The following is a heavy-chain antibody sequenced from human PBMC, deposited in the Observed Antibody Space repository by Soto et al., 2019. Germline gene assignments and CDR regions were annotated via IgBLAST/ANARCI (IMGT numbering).Heavy chain of an antibody. CDR2: IYYSGST. V-gene: IGHV4-30-4*01. Sequence: VQLQESGPGLVKPSQTLSLTCTVSGGSISSGDYYWSWIRQPTGKGLEWIGYIYYSGSTYYNPSLKSRVTRSVDTSKNQFSLKLSSVTAADTAVYYCARLFLELNNDAFDIWGQGTMVSVSS. J-gene: IGHJ3*02. CDR1: GGSISSGDYY. D-gene: IGHD3-3*01. CDR3: ARLFLELNNDAFDI.